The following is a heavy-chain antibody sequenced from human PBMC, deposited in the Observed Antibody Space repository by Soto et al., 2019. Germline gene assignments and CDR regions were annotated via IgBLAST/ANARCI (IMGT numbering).Heavy chain of an antibody. CDR2: INPNSGGT. CDR3: ASDSSGWYSDYYGMDV. J-gene: IGHJ6*02. D-gene: IGHD6-19*01. V-gene: IGHV1-2*02. CDR1: GYTFTGYY. Sequence: ASVKVSCKASGYTFTGYYMHWVRQAPGQGLEWMGWINPNSGGTNYAQKFQGRVTMTRDTPISTAYMELSRLRSDDTAVYYCASDSSGWYSDYYGMDVWGQGTTVTVSS.